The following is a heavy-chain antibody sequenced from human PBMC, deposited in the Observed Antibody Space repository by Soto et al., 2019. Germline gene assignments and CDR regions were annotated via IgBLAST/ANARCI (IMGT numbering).Heavy chain of an antibody. J-gene: IGHJ6*02. D-gene: IGHD3-22*01. V-gene: IGHV1-3*01. CDR3: ARDPNYSSAYYHHYYYGMDV. CDR1: GYTFTSYG. Sequence: QIQLMQSGAEVKKPGASVKVSCKASGYTFTSYGIHWVRQAPGQRLEWTGWINAGNGNTKYSEKFQGRVTITRDTSASTAYLELSSLRSEDTAVYYCARDPNYSSAYYHHYYYGMDVWGQVTTVTVSS. CDR2: INAGNGNT.